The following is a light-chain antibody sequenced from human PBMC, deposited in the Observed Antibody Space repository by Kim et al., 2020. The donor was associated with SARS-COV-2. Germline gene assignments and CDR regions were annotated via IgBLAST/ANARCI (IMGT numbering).Light chain of an antibody. V-gene: IGKV4-1*01. CDR2: WAS. J-gene: IGKJ2*01. Sequence: RATINCKSSQSVLDSSNNKNYLTGYQQKPGLPPMGCIYWASTCESGVPVRFSGSGSATDFTLTISSLQAEDVAVYYCQQYFATPYTFGQGTKLEI. CDR1: QSVLDSSNNKNY. CDR3: QQYFATPYT.